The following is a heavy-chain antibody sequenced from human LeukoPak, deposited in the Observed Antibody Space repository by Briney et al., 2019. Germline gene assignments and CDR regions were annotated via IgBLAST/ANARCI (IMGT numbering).Heavy chain of an antibody. Sequence: GASVKVSCKVSGYTLTELSMHWVRQAPGKGLEWMGGFDPEDGETIYAQKFQGRVTMTEDTSTDTAYMELSSLRSEDTAVYYCARSPPYDFWSGYSTQYEQYYFDYWGQGTLVTVSS. D-gene: IGHD3-3*01. CDR2: FDPEDGET. CDR3: ARSPPYDFWSGYSTQYEQYYFDY. V-gene: IGHV1-24*01. J-gene: IGHJ4*02. CDR1: GYTLTELS.